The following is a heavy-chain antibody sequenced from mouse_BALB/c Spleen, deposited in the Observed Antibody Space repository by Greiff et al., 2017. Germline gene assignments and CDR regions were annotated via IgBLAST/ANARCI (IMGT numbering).Heavy chain of an antibody. V-gene: IGHV1-63*02. Sequence: VHLVESGAELVRPGTSVKISCKASGYTFTNYWLGWVKQRPGHGLEWIGDIYPGGGYTNYNEKFKGKATLTADTSSSTAYMQLSSLTSEDSAVYFCARAPTSAWFAYWGQGTLVTVSA. CDR2: IYPGGGYT. D-gene: IGHD4-1*02. CDR3: ARAPTSAWFAY. J-gene: IGHJ3*01. CDR1: GYTFTNYW.